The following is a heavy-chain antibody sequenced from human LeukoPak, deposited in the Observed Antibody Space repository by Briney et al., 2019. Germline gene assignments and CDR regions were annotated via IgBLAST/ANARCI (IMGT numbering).Heavy chain of an antibody. CDR1: GYTFTGYY. V-gene: IGHV1-2*02. Sequence: SVKVSCKASGYTFTGYYMHWVRQAPGQGLEWMGWIYPNSGGTNYAQKFQGRVTMTRDTSISTAYMELSRLRPDDTAVYYCAKAYSGYDGFDYWGQGTLVTVSS. CDR3: AKAYSGYDGFDY. D-gene: IGHD5-12*01. J-gene: IGHJ4*02. CDR2: IYPNSGGT.